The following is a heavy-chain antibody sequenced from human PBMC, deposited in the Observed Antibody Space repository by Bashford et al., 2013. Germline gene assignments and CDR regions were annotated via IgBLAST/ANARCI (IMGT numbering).Heavy chain of an antibody. CDR2: IYYSGST. CDR3: ARGPVNYYGSGNIDY. D-gene: IGHD3-10*01. Sequence: SETLSLTCTVSGGSISSYYWSWIRQPPGKGLEWIGYIYYSGSTNYNPSLKSRVTISVDTSKNQFSLKLSSVTAADTAVYYCARGPVNYYGSGNIDYWGQGTLVTVSS. CDR1: GGSISSYY. V-gene: IGHV4-59*01. J-gene: IGHJ4*02.